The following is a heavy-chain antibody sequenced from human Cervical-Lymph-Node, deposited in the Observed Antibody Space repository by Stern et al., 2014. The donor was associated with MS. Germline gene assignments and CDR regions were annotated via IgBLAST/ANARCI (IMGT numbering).Heavy chain of an antibody. D-gene: IGHD3-10*01. Sequence: DQLVESGGGVVQPGRSLRLSCAATGFNFSSYAMQWVRQAPGKGLEWVAVISYDGSKASYADSVKGRFTISRDNSKKTLFLQMNSLRLEDTADYYCARDLLWFGEFDWGAMDVWGHGTTVTVSS. V-gene: IGHV3-30-3*01. CDR2: ISYDGSKA. J-gene: IGHJ6*02. CDR3: ARDLLWFGEFDWGAMDV. CDR1: GFNFSSYA.